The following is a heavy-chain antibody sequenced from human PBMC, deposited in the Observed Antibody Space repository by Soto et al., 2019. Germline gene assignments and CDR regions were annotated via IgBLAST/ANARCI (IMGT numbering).Heavy chain of an antibody. D-gene: IGHD3-22*01. V-gene: IGHV3-23*01. CDR3: AKDFDSSAYYLFDD. CDR1: GFSFNTYA. Sequence: EVQLLESGGGLVQPGGSLRLSWAASGFSFNTYAMSWVRQPPGKGLYWVSAISGSGGNTYYADSVKGRFTISRDNSMKMLFLQMTRLRAEATAVYYCAKDFDSSAYYLFDDWGQGTPVTVSS. CDR2: ISGSGGNT. J-gene: IGHJ4*02.